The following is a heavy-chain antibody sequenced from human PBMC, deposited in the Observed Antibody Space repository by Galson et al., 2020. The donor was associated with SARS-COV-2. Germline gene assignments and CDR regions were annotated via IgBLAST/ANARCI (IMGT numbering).Heavy chain of an antibody. CDR2: IHRDGRST. Sequence: GGSLRLSCEASGFTFSNYWMHWVRQAPGKGLEWVSRIHRDGRSTFYADSVRGRFTISRDNAKNTLDLQMNSLRVEDTAVYYCVVMDTEHGYPPPDWGQGTLVTVSS. V-gene: IGHV3-74*01. J-gene: IGHJ4*02. D-gene: IGHD5-18*01. CDR1: GFTFSNYW. CDR3: VVMDTEHGYPPPD.